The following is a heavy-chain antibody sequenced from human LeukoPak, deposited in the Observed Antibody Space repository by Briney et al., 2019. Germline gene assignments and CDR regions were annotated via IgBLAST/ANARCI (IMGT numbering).Heavy chain of an antibody. CDR3: AKSRGYSYAYYGMDV. Sequence: SETLSLTCTVSGCSISSYYWSWIRQPPGKGLEWIGYIYYSGSTNYNPSLKSRVTISVDTSKNQFSLKLSSVTAADTAVYYCAKSRGYSYAYYGMDVWGQGTTVTVPS. CDR1: GCSISSYY. V-gene: IGHV4-59*01. D-gene: IGHD5-18*01. J-gene: IGHJ6*02. CDR2: IYYSGST.